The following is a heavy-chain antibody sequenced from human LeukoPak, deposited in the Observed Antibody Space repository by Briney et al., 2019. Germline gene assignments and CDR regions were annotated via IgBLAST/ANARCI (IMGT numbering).Heavy chain of an antibody. V-gene: IGHV4-34*01. Sequence: SETLSLTCAVYGGSFSGYYWSWIRQPPGKGLEWIGEINHGGSTNYYPSLKSRVTISVDTSKNQFSLKLSSVTAADTAVYYCARGSVRGYSAYGQWYYFDYWGQGTLVTVAS. D-gene: IGHD5-12*01. CDR1: GGSFSGYY. CDR2: INHGGST. J-gene: IGHJ4*02. CDR3: ARGSVRGYSAYGQWYYFDY.